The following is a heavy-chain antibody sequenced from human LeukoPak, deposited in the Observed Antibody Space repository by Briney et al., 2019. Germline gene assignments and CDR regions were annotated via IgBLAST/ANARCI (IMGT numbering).Heavy chain of an antibody. CDR1: GGTFSSYA. V-gene: IGHV1-69*05. J-gene: IGHJ5*02. CDR3: ARETVVLGDYYNWFDL. Sequence: ASVKVSCKASGGTFSSYAISWVRQAPGQGLEWMGRIIPIFGTANYAQKFQGRVTITTDESTSTAYMELSSLRSEDTAVYYCARETVVLGDYYNWFDLWGQGTLVTVSS. D-gene: IGHD2/OR15-2a*01. CDR2: IIPIFGTA.